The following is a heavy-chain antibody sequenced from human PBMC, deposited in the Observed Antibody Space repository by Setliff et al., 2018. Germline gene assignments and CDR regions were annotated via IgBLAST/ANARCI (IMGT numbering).Heavy chain of an antibody. CDR1: GYAFITFG. D-gene: IGHD6-19*01. CDR2: MSPVYGIA. CDR3: VRSSAPQVVLAADFDF. J-gene: IGHJ4*02. Sequence: ASVKVSCKTSGYAFITFGMSWVRQAPGQGLEWMGWMSPVYGIANYARKFQGRVTLTADTSTTTAYLELTSLRYDDTAVYYCVRSSAPQVVLAADFDFWGQGTPVTVSS. V-gene: IGHV1-18*01.